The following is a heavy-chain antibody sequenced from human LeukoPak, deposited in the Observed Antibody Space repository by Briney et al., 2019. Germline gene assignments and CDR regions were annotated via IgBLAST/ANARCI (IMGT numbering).Heavy chain of an antibody. D-gene: IGHD7-27*01. V-gene: IGHV5-51*01. J-gene: IGHJ4*02. CDR3: GRPNWARRYFDY. CDR2: IYPFDSES. Sequence: GESLKISCKVSGYSFTNYGIGWVRQMPGKGLEWMGIIYPFDSESRYSPSFQGQVTISADKSITTAYLQWSSLKATDTAMYYCGRPNWARRYFDYWGQGTLVTVSS. CDR1: GYSFTNYG.